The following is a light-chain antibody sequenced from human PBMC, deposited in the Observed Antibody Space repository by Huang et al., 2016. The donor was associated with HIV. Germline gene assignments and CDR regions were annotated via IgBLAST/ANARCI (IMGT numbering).Light chain of an antibody. J-gene: IGKJ3*01. V-gene: IGKV2-28*01. CDR1: QSLLRNNGYNY. CDR3: MQGLQTPGVT. Sequence: IVMTQSPLSLPVTPGEPASISCRSSQSLLRNNGYNYLDWYLQRPGQSPQLLIYLVSNRASGVPDRFSGSGSGTNFTLKISRVEADDLGTYYCMQGLQTPGVTFGPGTKVDIK. CDR2: LVS.